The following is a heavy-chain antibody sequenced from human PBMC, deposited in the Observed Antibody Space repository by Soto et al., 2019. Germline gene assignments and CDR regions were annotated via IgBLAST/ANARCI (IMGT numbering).Heavy chain of an antibody. CDR2: IKSKTDGGTT. D-gene: IGHD3-22*01. CDR3: PTATYYYESSGYYYVQEGGYYFDC. J-gene: IGHJ4*02. Sequence: EVQLVESVGGLVKPGGSLRLSCAAAGFTFSNAWMSWVRQAPGKGLEWVGRIKSKTDGGTTDYAAPVKGRFDISRDDSKNTLYLQMNSLKPEDTAVYYCPTATYYYESSGYYYVQEGGYYFDCWGQGTLVTVSS. CDR1: GFTFSNAW. V-gene: IGHV3-15*01.